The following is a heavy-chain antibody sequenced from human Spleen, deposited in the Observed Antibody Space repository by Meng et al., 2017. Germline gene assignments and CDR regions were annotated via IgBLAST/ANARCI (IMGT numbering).Heavy chain of an antibody. CDR1: GGCSMSGGSY. J-gene: IGHJ2*01. V-gene: IGHV4-31*03. CDR2: IYYSGST. CDR3: ARDRTYYYGSGDWYLDL. Sequence: QDSGPGLVALSDTLSPTCTVSGGCSMSGGSYGCWIRQHPGKGLEWIGYIYYSGSTYYTPSLKTRVTISVDTSKNQFSLKLRSVTAADTAVYYCARDRTYYYGSGDWYLDLWGRGTLVTVSS. D-gene: IGHD3-10*01.